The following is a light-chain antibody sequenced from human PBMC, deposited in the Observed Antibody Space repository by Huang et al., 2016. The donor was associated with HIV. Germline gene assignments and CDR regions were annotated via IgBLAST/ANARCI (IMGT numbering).Light chain of an antibody. CDR3: QQYNNWPSIT. J-gene: IGKJ5*01. CDR2: GAS. V-gene: IGKV3-15*01. Sequence: EIVMTQSPATLSVSPGERATLSCRASQSVTSLAWYQQKPGQTPRLLIYGASTRATGIPARFSGSGSGTDFTLTISSLQSEDFAVYYCQQYNNWPSITFGQGTLLEIK. CDR1: QSVTS.